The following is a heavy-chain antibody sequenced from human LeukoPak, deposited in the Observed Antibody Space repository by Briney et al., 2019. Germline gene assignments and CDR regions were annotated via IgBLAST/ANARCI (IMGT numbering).Heavy chain of an antibody. J-gene: IGHJ6*02. D-gene: IGHD3-10*01. CDR3: AKAHSPRSYSSGSYYKNYYYYGMDV. V-gene: IGHV3-30*18. CDR2: ISYDGSNK. CDR1: GFTFSSYG. Sequence: GGSLRLSCAASGFTFSSYGMHWVRQAPGKGLEWVAVISYDGSNKYYADSVKGRFTISRDNSKNTLYLQMNSLRAEDTAVYYCAKAHSPRSYSSGSYYKNYYYYGMDVWGQGTTVTVSS.